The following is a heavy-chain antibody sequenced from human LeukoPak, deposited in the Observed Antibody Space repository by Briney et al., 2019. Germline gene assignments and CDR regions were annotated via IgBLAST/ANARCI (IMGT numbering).Heavy chain of an antibody. J-gene: IGHJ4*02. D-gene: IGHD3-22*01. CDR1: GFTFSSYW. Sequence: GGSLRLSCAASGFTFSSYWMHWVRQAPGKGLVWVSRINSDGSSTNYADSVKGRFTISRDNAKNTLYLQMNSLRAEDTAVYYCRYYDSSGSQTDYWGQGTLATVSS. V-gene: IGHV3-74*01. CDR2: INSDGSST. CDR3: RYYDSSGSQTDY.